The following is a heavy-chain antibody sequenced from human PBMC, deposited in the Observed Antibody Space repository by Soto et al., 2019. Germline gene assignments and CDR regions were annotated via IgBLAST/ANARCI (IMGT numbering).Heavy chain of an antibody. J-gene: IGHJ4*02. V-gene: IGHV3-23*01. CDR2: ISGSGGST. Sequence: EVQLLESGGGLVQPGGSLRLSCAASGFTFNNYAMSWVRQAPGKGLEWVSAISGSGGSTYYADSVKGRFTISRDNPKKRLDRQMQSLRAEETAVYYCAKDTRGSFDYWGQETLVTVSP. CDR1: GFTFNNYA. CDR3: AKDTRGSFDY. D-gene: IGHD3-10*01.